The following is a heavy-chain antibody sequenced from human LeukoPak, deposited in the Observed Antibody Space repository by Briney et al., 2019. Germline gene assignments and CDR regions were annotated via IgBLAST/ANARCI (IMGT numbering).Heavy chain of an antibody. J-gene: IGHJ4*02. CDR2: INPNSGGT. Sequence: ASVKVSCKASGYTFTGYYMHWVRQAPGQGLEWMGWINPNSGGTNYAQKFQGRVTMTRDTSISTAYMELSRLRSDDTAVYYCARGPDPNYDFWSGYPDYWSQGTLVTVSS. D-gene: IGHD3-3*01. CDR3: ARGPDPNYDFWSGYPDY. V-gene: IGHV1-2*02. CDR1: GYTFTGYY.